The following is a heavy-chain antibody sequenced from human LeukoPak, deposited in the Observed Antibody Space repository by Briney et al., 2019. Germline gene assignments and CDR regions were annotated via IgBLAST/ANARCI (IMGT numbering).Heavy chain of an antibody. V-gene: IGHV1-18*01. Sequence: ASVKVSCKASGYTFTSYGISWVRQAPGQGLEWMGWISAYNGNSNYAQKFQGRVTMTTDTSTSTGYMELRSLRSDDTAVYYCAREEMGTIRDAFDIWGQGTMVTVSS. D-gene: IGHD5-24*01. CDR3: AREEMGTIRDAFDI. J-gene: IGHJ3*02. CDR2: ISAYNGNS. CDR1: GYTFTSYG.